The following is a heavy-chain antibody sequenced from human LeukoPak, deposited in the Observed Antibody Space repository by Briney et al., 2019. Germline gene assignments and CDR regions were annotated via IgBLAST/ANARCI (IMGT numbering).Heavy chain of an antibody. V-gene: IGHV3-48*04. CDR1: GFTFSSYS. J-gene: IGHJ4*02. D-gene: IGHD3-22*01. CDR2: ISSSSSTI. Sequence: PGGSLRLSCAASGFTFSSYSMNWVRQAPGKGLEWVSYISSSSSTIYYADSVKGRFTISRDNAKNSLYLQMSSLRAEDTAVYYCAKLYSSNYYGHYYFDYWGQGTLVTVSS. CDR3: AKLYSSNYYGHYYFDY.